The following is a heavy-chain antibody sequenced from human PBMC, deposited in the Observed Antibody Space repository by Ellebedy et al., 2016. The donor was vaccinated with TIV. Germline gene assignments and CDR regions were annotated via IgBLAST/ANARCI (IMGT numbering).Heavy chain of an antibody. D-gene: IGHD6-13*01. CDR1: GFTFSSYS. CDR2: ISSSSSYI. CDR3: ARAGTPGYYFDY. Sequence: GGSLRLSCAASGFTFSSYSMNWVRQAPGKGLEWVSSISSSSSYIYYADSVKGRFTISRDNAKNSLYLQMNSLRAEDTAVYYCARAGTPGYYFDYWGQGTLVTVSS. V-gene: IGHV3-21*01. J-gene: IGHJ4*02.